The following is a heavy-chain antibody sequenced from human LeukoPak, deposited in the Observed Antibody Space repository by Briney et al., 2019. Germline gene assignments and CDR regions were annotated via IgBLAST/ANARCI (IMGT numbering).Heavy chain of an antibody. D-gene: IGHD5-18*01. Sequence: KTSETLSLTCTVSGGSISSGGYYWTWIRQHPGKGLEWIGFFYDSESSYFNPSLKSRVSISVDTSRNQFSLNLTSVIAADTAVYYCARGSGGDNYGSYYFASWGQGSLVTVSS. CDR3: ARGSGGDNYGSYYFAS. J-gene: IGHJ4*02. CDR1: GGSISSGGYY. V-gene: IGHV4-31*03. CDR2: FYDSESS.